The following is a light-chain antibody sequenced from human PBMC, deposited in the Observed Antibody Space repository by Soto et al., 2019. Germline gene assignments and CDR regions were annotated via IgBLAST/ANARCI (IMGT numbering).Light chain of an antibody. CDR3: QQDDKGPIT. Sequence: EIVMTQSPATLSVSPGERASLSRRASQSISTNLAWYQQKPGQAPRLLIYGASTRATGIPARFSGSGSGTEFTLTISSPQSEDFAVYYCQQDDKGPITFGPGT. CDR2: GAS. CDR1: QSISTN. V-gene: IGKV3-15*01. J-gene: IGKJ3*01.